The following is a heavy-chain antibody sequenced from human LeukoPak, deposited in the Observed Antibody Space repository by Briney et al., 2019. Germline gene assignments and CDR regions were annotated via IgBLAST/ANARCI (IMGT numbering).Heavy chain of an antibody. Sequence: ESLKISCKGSGYRFATYWIGWVRQMPGKGLEWMGIIYPGDSDTRYSPSFQGQVTISADKSLSTAYLQWSSLKASDSAIYYCARGPDYLRSDHWGQGTLVTVSS. J-gene: IGHJ5*02. CDR2: IYPGDSDT. D-gene: IGHD4-11*01. CDR3: ARGPDYLRSDH. CDR1: GYRFATYW. V-gene: IGHV5-51*01.